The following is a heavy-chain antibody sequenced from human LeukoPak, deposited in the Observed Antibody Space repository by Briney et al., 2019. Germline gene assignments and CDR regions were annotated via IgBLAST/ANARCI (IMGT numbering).Heavy chain of an antibody. CDR1: GFTFSSYW. D-gene: IGHD4-17*01. CDR2: RKQDGSEK. Sequence: PGGSLRLSCAASGFTFSSYWMSWVRQAPGKGLEWVANRKQDGSEKYYVDSVKGRFTISRDNAKNSLYLQMNSLRAEDTAVYYCAREATVFPGFSTYYYYGMDVWGKGTTVTVSS. CDR3: AREATVFPGFSTYYYYGMDV. J-gene: IGHJ6*04. V-gene: IGHV3-7*03.